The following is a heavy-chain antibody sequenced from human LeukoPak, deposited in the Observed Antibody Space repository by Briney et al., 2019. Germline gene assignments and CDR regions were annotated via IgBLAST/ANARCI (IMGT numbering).Heavy chain of an antibody. J-gene: IGHJ4*02. V-gene: IGHV3-23*01. CDR2: ISGSGGSP. CDR3: AKGPYKQLVKGVYFDY. Sequence: GSLRLSCAASGFTFSGFAMSWVRQAPGTGLEWVSVISGSGGSPYYADSVKGRFTISRDNSKNTLYLQMNSLRAEDTAVYYCAKGPYKQLVKGVYFDYWGQGTLVTVSS. CDR1: GFTFSGFA. D-gene: IGHD6-6*01.